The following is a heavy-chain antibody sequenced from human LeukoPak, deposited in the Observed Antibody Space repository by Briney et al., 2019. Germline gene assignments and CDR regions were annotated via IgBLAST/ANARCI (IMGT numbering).Heavy chain of an antibody. D-gene: IGHD3-22*01. V-gene: IGHV1-69*02. CDR3: ARYYYDSSGYYYDPPVVDY. Sequence: SVKVSCKASGGTFSSYTISWVRQAPGQGLEWMGRIIPILGIANYAQKFQGRVTITADKSTSTAYMELSSLRPEDTAVYYCARYYYDSSGYYYDPPVVDYWGQGTLVTVSS. J-gene: IGHJ4*02. CDR2: IIPILGIA. CDR1: GGTFSSYT.